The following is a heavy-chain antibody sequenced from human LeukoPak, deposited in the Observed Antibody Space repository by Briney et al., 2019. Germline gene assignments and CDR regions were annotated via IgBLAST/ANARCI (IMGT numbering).Heavy chain of an antibody. CDR1: GFTFSSYA. D-gene: IGHD3-10*01. V-gene: IGHV3-66*01. CDR3: AREAGSGAPGDY. CDR2: IYSGGST. Sequence: PGGSLRLSCAASGFTFSSYAMSWVRQAPGKGLEWVSVIYSGGSTYYADSVKGRFTISRDNSKNTLYLQMNSLRAEDTAVYYCAREAGSGAPGDYWGQGTLVTVSS. J-gene: IGHJ4*02.